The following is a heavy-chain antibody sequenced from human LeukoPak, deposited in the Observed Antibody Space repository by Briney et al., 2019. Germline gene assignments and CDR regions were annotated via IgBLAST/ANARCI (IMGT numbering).Heavy chain of an antibody. Sequence: SVKVSCKASGGTFSSYAISWVRQAPGQGLEWMGGIIPIFGTANYAQKFQGRVTITADESTSTAYMELSSLRSEDTAVYYCARRERAVAGTSHFDYWGQGTLATVSS. J-gene: IGHJ4*02. D-gene: IGHD6-19*01. CDR2: IIPIFGTA. V-gene: IGHV1-69*13. CDR3: ARRERAVAGTSHFDY. CDR1: GGTFSSYA.